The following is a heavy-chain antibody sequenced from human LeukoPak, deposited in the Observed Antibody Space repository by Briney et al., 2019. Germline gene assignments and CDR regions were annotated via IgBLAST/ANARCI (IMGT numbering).Heavy chain of an antibody. Sequence: QPGGSLRLSCAASGFTFSSYAMNWVRQAPGKGLEWVSTTSGSGGSTYYADSVKGRFTISRDNSKNTLYVQMNSLRAEDTAVYYCAKRAYDYGDYIDYWGQGTLVTVSS. CDR2: TSGSGGST. CDR1: GFTFSSYA. J-gene: IGHJ4*02. CDR3: AKRAYDYGDYIDY. D-gene: IGHD4-17*01. V-gene: IGHV3-23*01.